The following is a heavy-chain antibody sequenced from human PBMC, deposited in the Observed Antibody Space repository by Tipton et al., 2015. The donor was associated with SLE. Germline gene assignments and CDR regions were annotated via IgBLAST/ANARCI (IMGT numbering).Heavy chain of an antibody. Sequence: TLSLTCTVPGGSFSGKYWCWSRPPPGKGLGWVGYIYYSGSTNYNPPLNRRGIISVDTSKHEFFLKLTSVTAADTAIYYCAQRSSFLTGHYADWGQGTLVTVSS. D-gene: IGHD3-9*01. V-gene: IGHV4-59*01. J-gene: IGHJ4*02. CDR1: GGSFSGKY. CDR2: IYYSGST. CDR3: AQRSSFLTGHYAD.